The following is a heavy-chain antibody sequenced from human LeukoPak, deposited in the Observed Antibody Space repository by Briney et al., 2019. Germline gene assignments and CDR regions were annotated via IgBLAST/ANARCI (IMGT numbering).Heavy chain of an antibody. Sequence: GGSLRLSCAASGFTFSSYAMSWVRQAPGKGLEWVSAISGSGGSTYYANSVKGRFTISRDNSKNSLYLQMNSLTAGDTAVYYCARGPPRGKYYYMDVWGKGTTVTVSS. D-gene: IGHD1-1*01. CDR1: GFTFSSYA. V-gene: IGHV3-23*01. CDR2: ISGSGGST. CDR3: ARGPPRGKYYYMDV. J-gene: IGHJ6*03.